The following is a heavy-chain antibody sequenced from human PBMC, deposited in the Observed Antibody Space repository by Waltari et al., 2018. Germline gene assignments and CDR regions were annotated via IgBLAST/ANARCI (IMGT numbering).Heavy chain of an antibody. CDR3: LRDSSGSHFDY. D-gene: IGHD3-22*01. CDR1: GYTFPGDA. CDR2: INPKNGDT. J-gene: IGHJ4*02. Sequence: LVQSGAEVKKPGASVKVSCKASGYTFPGDAILWVRQAPGQGLEWMGRINPKNGDTHYAQNFQGRVALTTDTSTNTAFMELQRLRSDDTAVYYCLRDSSGSHFDYWGQGTLVTVSS. V-gene: IGHV1-2*06.